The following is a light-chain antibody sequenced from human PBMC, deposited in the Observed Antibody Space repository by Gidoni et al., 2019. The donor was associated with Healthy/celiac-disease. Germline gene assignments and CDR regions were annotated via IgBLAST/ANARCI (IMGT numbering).Light chain of an antibody. CDR1: QSISSY. V-gene: IGKV1-39*01. CDR3: QQSYSTPFT. CDR2: AAS. J-gene: IGKJ3*01. Sequence: DIQMTQSPSSLSASVGDRVTITCRASQSISSYLNWYQQKPGKAPQLLIYAASSLQSGGPSRFSGSGSGTDFTLTISSLQPEDFATYYCQQSYSTPFTFGPGTKVDIK.